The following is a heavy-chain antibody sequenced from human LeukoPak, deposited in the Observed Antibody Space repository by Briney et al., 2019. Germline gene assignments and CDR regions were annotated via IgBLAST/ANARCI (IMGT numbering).Heavy chain of an antibody. Sequence: SETLSLTRTVSGYSISSGYYWGWIRQPPGKGLEWIGSIYHSGSTYYNPSLKSRVTISVDTSKNQFSLKLSSVTAADTAVYYCARTGSGSYDLFDYWGQGTLVTVSS. D-gene: IGHD3-10*01. CDR2: IYHSGST. V-gene: IGHV4-38-2*02. J-gene: IGHJ4*02. CDR1: GYSISSGYY. CDR3: ARTGSGSYDLFDY.